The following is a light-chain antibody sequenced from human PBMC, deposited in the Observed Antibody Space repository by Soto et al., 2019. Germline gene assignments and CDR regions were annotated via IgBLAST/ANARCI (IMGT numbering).Light chain of an antibody. J-gene: IGKJ4*01. Sequence: EIVLTQSPGTLSLSPGERATLSCRASQSVSSSYLAWYQQKPGQSPRLLIYGASSRATGIPDRFSGSGSGAHCPHTISILEPEEYALYYCQQYGSPPSLTVGGGTKVEIK. CDR3: QQYGSPPSLT. CDR2: GAS. CDR1: QSVSSSY. V-gene: IGKV3-20*01.